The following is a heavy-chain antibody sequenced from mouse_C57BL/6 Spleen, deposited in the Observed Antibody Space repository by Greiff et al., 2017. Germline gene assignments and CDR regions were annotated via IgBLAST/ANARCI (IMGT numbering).Heavy chain of an antibody. V-gene: IGHV2-4*01. CDR1: GFSLTSYG. D-gene: IGHD2-2*01. CDR3: AKTMVTTGDWYFDV. CDR2: IWSGGST. J-gene: IGHJ1*03. Sequence: QVQLKESGPGLVQPSQSLSITCTVSGFSLTSYGVHWVRQPPGKGLEWLGVIWSGGSTDYNAAFISRLSISKDNSKSQVFFKMNSLQADDTAIYYCAKTMVTTGDWYFDVWGTGTTVTVSS.